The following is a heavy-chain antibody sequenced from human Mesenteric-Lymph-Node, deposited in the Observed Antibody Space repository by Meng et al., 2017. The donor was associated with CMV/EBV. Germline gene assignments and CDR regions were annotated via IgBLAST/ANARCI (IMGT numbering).Heavy chain of an antibody. CDR3: ARHDTVASPFAY. CDR2: IYYSGST. J-gene: IGHJ4*02. V-gene: IGHV4-39*01. CDR1: GDYISGNTFY. Sequence: CTVSGDYISGNTFYWAWIRQTPGKGLEWIATIYYSGSTYYNPSLKRRATLSVDTSNNEFSLRLNSMTAADTGVYYCARHDTVASPFAYWGQGTLVTVSS. D-gene: IGHD6-19*01.